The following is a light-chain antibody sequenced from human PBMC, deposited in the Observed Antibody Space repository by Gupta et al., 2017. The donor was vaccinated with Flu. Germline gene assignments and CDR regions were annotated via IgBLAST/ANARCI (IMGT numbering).Light chain of an antibody. CDR1: QTFPNF. Sequence: EIVLTQSPATLSLSPGARTTLSCRASQTFPNFLAWYQHKPGQAPRLLIYDTSKRATGIPARFSGNGSGTDFFLTINSLAPEDSAVYYCQLSSAFGGGTTVEIK. CDR3: QLSSA. J-gene: IGKJ4*01. CDR2: DTS. V-gene: IGKV3-11*01.